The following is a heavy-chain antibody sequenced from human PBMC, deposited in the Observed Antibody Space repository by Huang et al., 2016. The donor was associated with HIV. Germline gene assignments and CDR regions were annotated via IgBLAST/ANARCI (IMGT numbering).Heavy chain of an antibody. CDR1: GYDFGSYG. Sequence: QVQLVQSGGEVKQPGASVRVSCKASGYDFGSYGMSWGRQAPGQGREWLGWIGSDSRDTRTAQKFQGRVTMTTDRSATTTYMELRSLRYDDTAVYYCARDTYYTDIWKRNDASFLWGQGTMITVYS. CDR2: IGSDSRDT. CDR3: ARDTYYTDIWKRNDASFL. V-gene: IGHV1-18*01. D-gene: IGHD3-22*01. J-gene: IGHJ3*01.